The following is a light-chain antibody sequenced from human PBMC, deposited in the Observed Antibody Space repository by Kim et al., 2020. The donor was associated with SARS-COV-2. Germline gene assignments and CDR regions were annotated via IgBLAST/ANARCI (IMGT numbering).Light chain of an antibody. CDR2: ISN. V-gene: IGLV1-44*01. CDR1: SSNIGTNP. J-gene: IGLJ3*02. CDR3: AAWDASLNGWV. Sequence: ELTQPPSASGTPGQRVTISCSGSSSNIGTNPVNWYQQVPGAAPKLLIYISNQRPSGVPDRFSGSKSGTSASLAISGLQSEDEADYYCAAWDASLNGWVFGGGTQLTVL.